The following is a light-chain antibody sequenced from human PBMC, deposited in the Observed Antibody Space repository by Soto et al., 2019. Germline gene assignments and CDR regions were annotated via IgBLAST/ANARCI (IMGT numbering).Light chain of an antibody. CDR1: QNVNRY. Sequence: DIQIAQSPSSLSASVPERVTITCRTSQNVNRYLNWYQQKPGKAPNLLISGASSLESGVPSRFSGSGSGTDFALTITSLQAEDFATYYCQQLRMYPSTFGGGTKVDI. CDR2: GAS. V-gene: IGKV1-39*01. J-gene: IGKJ4*01. CDR3: QQLRMYPST.